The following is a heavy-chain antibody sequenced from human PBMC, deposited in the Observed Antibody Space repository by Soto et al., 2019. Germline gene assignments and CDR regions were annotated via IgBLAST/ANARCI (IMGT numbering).Heavy chain of an antibody. CDR3: ARDQRRWELLENWFDP. Sequence: SVKVSCKASGGTFSSYAISWVRQAPGQGLEWMGGIIPIFGTANYAQKFQGRVTITADESTSTAYMELSSLRSEDTAVYYCARDQRRWELLENWFDPWGQGTLVTVSS. D-gene: IGHD1-26*01. CDR1: GGTFSSYA. J-gene: IGHJ5*02. V-gene: IGHV1-69*13. CDR2: IIPIFGTA.